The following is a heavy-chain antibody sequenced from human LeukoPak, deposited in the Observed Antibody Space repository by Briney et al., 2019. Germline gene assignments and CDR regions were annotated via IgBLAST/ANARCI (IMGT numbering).Heavy chain of an antibody. V-gene: IGHV4-30-2*01. Sequence: SETLSLTCTVSGGSISSGAYYWSWIRQPPGRGLEWIGYIYHSGGTYYNPSLKSRVTISVDTSKNQFSLKLSSVTAADTAVYYCARVGSNSSSWYSKWFDPWGQGTLVTVSS. CDR2: IYHSGGT. CDR1: GGSISSGAYY. J-gene: IGHJ5*02. CDR3: ARVGSNSSSWYSKWFDP. D-gene: IGHD6-13*01.